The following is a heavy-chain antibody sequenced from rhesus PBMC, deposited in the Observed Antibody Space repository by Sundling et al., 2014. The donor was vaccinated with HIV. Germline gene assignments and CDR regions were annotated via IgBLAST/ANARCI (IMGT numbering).Heavy chain of an antibody. Sequence: QVQLQESGPGLVKPSETLSLTCAVSGGSMSGYYWNWIRQPPGKGLEWIGYIGGSSGSTYYNPSLKSRVTFSTDTSKNQFSLKLSSVTAADTAVYYCARDNPADSGLDSWGQGVVVTVSS. CDR3: ARDNPADSGLDS. J-gene: IGHJ6*01. CDR2: IGGSSGST. V-gene: IGHV4-165*01. CDR1: GGSMSGYY.